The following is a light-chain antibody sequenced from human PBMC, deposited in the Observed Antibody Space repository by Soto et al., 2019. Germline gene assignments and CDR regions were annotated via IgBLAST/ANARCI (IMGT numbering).Light chain of an antibody. CDR2: EVT. J-gene: IGLJ1*01. Sequence: QSVLTQPASVSGSPGQSIAISCTGTSGDVGGYDYVPRYQQHPDKAPKLMIYEVTKRPSWVSNRFSGSKSGNTASLTISGLQPEDEADYYCSSHTSGSTRVFGSGTKVTVL. V-gene: IGLV2-14*01. CDR1: SGDVGGYDY. CDR3: SSHTSGSTRV.